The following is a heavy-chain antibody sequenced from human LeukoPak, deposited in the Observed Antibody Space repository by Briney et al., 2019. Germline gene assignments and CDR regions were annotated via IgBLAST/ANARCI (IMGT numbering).Heavy chain of an antibody. D-gene: IGHD1-1*01. J-gene: IGHJ5*02. CDR3: ARQLELGHWFDP. CDR2: IIPIFGTA. Sequence: SVKVSCKGSGGTFSSYAISWVRQAPGQGLEWMGGIIPIFGTANYAQKFQGRVTITTDESTSTAYMELSSLRSEDTAVYYCARQLELGHWFDPWGQGTLVTVSS. CDR1: GGTFSSYA. V-gene: IGHV1-69*05.